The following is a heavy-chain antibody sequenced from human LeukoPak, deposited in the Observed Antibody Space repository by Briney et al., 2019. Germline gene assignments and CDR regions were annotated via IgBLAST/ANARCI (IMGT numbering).Heavy chain of an antibody. V-gene: IGHV3-7*02. CDR1: GFTFSTYW. J-gene: IGHJ6*02. CDR2: IKPDGSEK. CDR3: ATVMVRGVIKNYGMDV. Sequence: GGSLRLSCAGSGFTFSTYWMSWVRQAPGKGLEWVANIKPDGSEKYYVDSVKGRFTISRDNAKNSLYLQMNSLRAEDTAVYYCATVMVRGVIKNYGMDVWGQGTTVTVSS. D-gene: IGHD3-10*01.